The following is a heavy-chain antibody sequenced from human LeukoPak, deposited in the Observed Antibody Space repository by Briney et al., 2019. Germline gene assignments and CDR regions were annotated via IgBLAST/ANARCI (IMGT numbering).Heavy chain of an antibody. J-gene: IGHJ3*02. Sequence: GGSLRLSCAASGFTVSSNYMSWVRQAPGKGLEWVLVIYSGGSTYYADSVKGRFTISRDNSKNTLYLQMNSLRAEDTAVYYCAREISRTGAFDIWGQGTMVTVSS. CDR2: IYSGGST. CDR3: AREISRTGAFDI. CDR1: GFTVSSNY. V-gene: IGHV3-53*05. D-gene: IGHD3-3*02.